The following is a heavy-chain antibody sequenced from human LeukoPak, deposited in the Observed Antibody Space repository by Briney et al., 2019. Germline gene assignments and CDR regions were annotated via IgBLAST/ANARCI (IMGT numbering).Heavy chain of an antibody. CDR3: ARRKGDSSSADY. CDR1: GGSISSRGYY. V-gene: IGHV4-39*01. D-gene: IGHD6-6*01. J-gene: IGHJ4*02. Sequence: SETLSLTCTVSGGSISSRGYYWVWIRQPPGKGLEWIGNIYYSGSTYYNPTLKSRVTISLDTSKSQFSLKLSSVTAADTAVYFCARRKGDSSSADYWGQGTLVTVSS. CDR2: IYYSGST.